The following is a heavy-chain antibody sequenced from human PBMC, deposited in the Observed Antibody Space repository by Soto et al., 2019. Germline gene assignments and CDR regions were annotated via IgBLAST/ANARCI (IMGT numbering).Heavy chain of an antibody. J-gene: IGHJ3*01. CDR3: ATYQTRLSGYPPIDVCDL. V-gene: IGHV1-24*01. D-gene: IGHD3-22*01. Sequence: AKVCCTFCGESISILSMHGARQAPGKGLEWMGGFDPEDGETIYAQKFQGRVTMTEDTSTDTAYMELSSLRSEDTAVYYCATYQTRLSGYPPIDVCDLWGQGTTVTVSS. CDR1: GESISILS. CDR2: FDPEDGET.